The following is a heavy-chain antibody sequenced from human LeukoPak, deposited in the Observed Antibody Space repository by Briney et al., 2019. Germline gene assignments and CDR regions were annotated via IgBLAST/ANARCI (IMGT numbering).Heavy chain of an antibody. V-gene: IGHV3-7*01. D-gene: IGHD5-24*01. CDR2: INQDGSEK. Sequence: GGSLRLSCAASGFTFSSYAMSWVRQAPGKGLEWVANINQDGSEKYFVDSVKGRFTISRDNAKNSLYLQMNSLRAEDTAVYYCARVRDGYNYPILDYWGQGTLVTVSS. J-gene: IGHJ4*02. CDR1: GFTFSSYA. CDR3: ARVRDGYNYPILDY.